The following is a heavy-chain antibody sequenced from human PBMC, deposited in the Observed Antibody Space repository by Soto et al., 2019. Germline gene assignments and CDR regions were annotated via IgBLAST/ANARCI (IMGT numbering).Heavy chain of an antibody. CDR2: VSKTGLTT. Sequence: GSLSPSSVGPGFTFSSYDMTLVRQAPGKWLEWVSTVSKTGLTTYYADSVKGRFTISRDNSKNTLSLQMSSLRAEDTALYYCAKRYCSGAGCALFDHWGQGTLVTVSS. D-gene: IGHD2-15*01. CDR1: GFTFSSYD. V-gene: IGHV3-23*01. CDR3: AKRYCSGAGCALFDH. J-gene: IGHJ4*02.